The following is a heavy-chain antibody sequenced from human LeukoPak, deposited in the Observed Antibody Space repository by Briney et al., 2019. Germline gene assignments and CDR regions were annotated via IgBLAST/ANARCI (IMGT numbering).Heavy chain of an antibody. Sequence: SETLSLTCAVYGGSFSGYYWSWIRQSPGKGLEWIGEINHSGSTNYNPSLKSRVTISVDTSKNQFSLKLSSVTAADTAVYYCARHGGYSSSPKKWGQGTLVTVSS. CDR3: ARHGGYSSSPKK. J-gene: IGHJ4*02. D-gene: IGHD6-6*01. CDR2: INHSGST. CDR1: GGSFSGYY. V-gene: IGHV4-34*01.